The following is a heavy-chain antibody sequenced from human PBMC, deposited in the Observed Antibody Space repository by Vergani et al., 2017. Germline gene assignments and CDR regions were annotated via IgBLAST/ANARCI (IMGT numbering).Heavy chain of an antibody. CDR1: EYSFCNYW. J-gene: IGHJ3*02. Sequence: EVELVQSGPEMRKPGESLKLSCKGSEYSFCNYWIGWVRQMPGKGLEWMGIIYPADSDTRYSPSFQGQVTISADKSISNAFLQWDSLKASDTAMYYCARPRTYCSGGGCDGPVIGAFDIWGQGTMVTVSS. V-gene: IGHV5-51*03. CDR2: IYPADSDT. D-gene: IGHD2-15*01. CDR3: ARPRTYCSGGGCDGPVIGAFDI.